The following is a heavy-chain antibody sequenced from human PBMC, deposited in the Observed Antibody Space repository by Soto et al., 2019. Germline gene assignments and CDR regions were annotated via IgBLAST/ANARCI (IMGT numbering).Heavy chain of an antibody. CDR2: IYYSGTT. V-gene: IGHV4-30-4*01. J-gene: IGHJ4*02. Sequence: LSLTCTVSGGSISSGDHYWSWIRQPPGKGLEWIGYIYYSGTTYYNPPLKSRVTISVDTSKNQFSLRLSSVTAADTAVYYCATYYDSSGPTFDYWGQGTPVTVSS. CDR1: GGSISSGDHY. D-gene: IGHD3-22*01. CDR3: ATYYDSSGPTFDY.